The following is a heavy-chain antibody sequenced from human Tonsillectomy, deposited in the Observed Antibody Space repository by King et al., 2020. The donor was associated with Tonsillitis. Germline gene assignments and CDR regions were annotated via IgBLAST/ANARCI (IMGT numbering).Heavy chain of an antibody. CDR1: GGTFSSYA. CDR3: ARPTLALDGSEYSSSSGDYYYYMDV. CDR2: IIPIFGTA. D-gene: IGHD6-6*01. V-gene: IGHV1-69*12. Sequence: QLVQSGAEVKKPGSSVKVSCKASGGTFSSYAISWVRQAPGQGLEWMGGIIPIFGTANYAQKFQGRVTITADESTSTAYMELSSLRSEDTAVYYCARPTLALDGSEYSSSSGDYYYYMDVWGKGTTVTVSS. J-gene: IGHJ6*03.